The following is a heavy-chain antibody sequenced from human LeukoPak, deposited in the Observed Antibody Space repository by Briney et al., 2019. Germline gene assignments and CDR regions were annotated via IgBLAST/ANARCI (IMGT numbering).Heavy chain of an antibody. J-gene: IGHJ4*02. CDR1: GFTVSSNY. V-gene: IGHV3-53*01. Sequence: PGGSLRLSCAASGFTVSSNYMSWVRQAPGKGLEWVSVIYRGGSTYYADSVKGRFTISRDNSKNTLYLQMNSLRAEETAVYYCASHLSGVSVAAFDYWGQGTLVTVSS. D-gene: IGHD6-19*01. CDR3: ASHLSGVSVAAFDY. CDR2: IYRGGST.